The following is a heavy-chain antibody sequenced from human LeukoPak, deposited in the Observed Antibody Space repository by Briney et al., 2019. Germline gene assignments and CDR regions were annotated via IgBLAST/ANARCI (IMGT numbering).Heavy chain of an antibody. J-gene: IGHJ4*02. Sequence: PGGSLRLSCEASGFTFSRYWMYWVRQAPGKGLVWVARISSDGTIINYADSVRGRFTISRDNAKNTLYLQMNSLRVEDTAVYYCVKDWSWSFDYWGQGALVTVSS. V-gene: IGHV3-74*01. D-gene: IGHD6-13*01. CDR2: ISSDGTII. CDR1: GFTFSRYW. CDR3: VKDWSWSFDY.